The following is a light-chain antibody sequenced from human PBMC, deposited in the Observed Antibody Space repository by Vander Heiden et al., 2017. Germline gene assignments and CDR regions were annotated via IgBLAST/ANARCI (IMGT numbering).Light chain of an antibody. CDR3: QQEDSTPFT. J-gene: IGKJ3*01. Sequence: DIAMTQSPDSLAVSLGERATINCKSSQSVLYSSNNKNYLAWYQQKPGQPPKLLIYWASTRESGVPDRFSGSGSGTDFTLTISSLQAEDVAVYYCQQEDSTPFTFGHGTKVDIK. V-gene: IGKV4-1*01. CDR2: WAS. CDR1: QSVLYSSNNKNY.